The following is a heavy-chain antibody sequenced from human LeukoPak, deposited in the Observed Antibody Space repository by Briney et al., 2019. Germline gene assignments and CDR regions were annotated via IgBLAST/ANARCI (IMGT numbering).Heavy chain of an antibody. CDR1: GYTFSSYG. Sequence: GASVKVSCKPSGYTFSSYGISWVRQAPGQGLEWMGWIRVYNGDTNYAQKFKGRVTMTTDTSTNTAYMELRSLRSDDTAVYYCARGGSRVTTINILDYWGQGALVTVSS. J-gene: IGHJ4*02. D-gene: IGHD5-24*01. V-gene: IGHV1-18*01. CDR2: IRVYNGDT. CDR3: ARGGSRVTTINILDY.